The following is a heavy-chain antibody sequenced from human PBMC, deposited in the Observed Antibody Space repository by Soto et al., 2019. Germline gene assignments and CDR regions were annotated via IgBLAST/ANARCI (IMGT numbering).Heavy chain of an antibody. Sequence: PGGSLRLSCAASGFTFSSYGMHWVRQAPGKGLEWVAVISYDGSNKYYADSVKGRFTISRDNSKNTLYLQMNSLRAEDTVVYYCAKGIPPLIVGAAEFDYWGQGTLVTVSS. CDR3: AKGIPPLIVGAAEFDY. V-gene: IGHV3-30*18. CDR1: GFTFSSYG. J-gene: IGHJ4*02. CDR2: ISYDGSNK. D-gene: IGHD1-26*01.